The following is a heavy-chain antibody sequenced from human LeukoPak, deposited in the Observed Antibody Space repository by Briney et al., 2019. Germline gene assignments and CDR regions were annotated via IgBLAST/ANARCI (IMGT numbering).Heavy chain of an antibody. D-gene: IGHD6-19*01. Sequence: GGSLRLSCAASGFTFSMYSMNWVRQAPGKGLEWVSYISGTSNTIYYADSVKGRFTISRDNAKNSLYLQVNSLRAEDTAIYYCARDLGSYSSGWYMGFDYWGQGTLVTVSS. CDR2: ISGTSNTI. CDR1: GFTFSMYS. J-gene: IGHJ4*02. CDR3: ARDLGSYSSGWYMGFDY. V-gene: IGHV3-48*01.